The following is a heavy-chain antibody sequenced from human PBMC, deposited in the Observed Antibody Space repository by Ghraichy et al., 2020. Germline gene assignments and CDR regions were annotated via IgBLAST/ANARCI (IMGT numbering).Heavy chain of an antibody. CDR3: ARREFTKESYYGMDV. Sequence: GESLNISCAASGFTFSSYWMSWVRQAPGKGLEWVANIKQDGSEKYYVDSVKGRFTISRDNAKNSLYLQMNSLRAEDTAVYYCARREFTKESYYGMDVWDQGTTVTVYS. CDR1: GFTFSSYW. D-gene: IGHD3-10*01. J-gene: IGHJ6*02. CDR2: IKQDGSEK. V-gene: IGHV3-7*01.